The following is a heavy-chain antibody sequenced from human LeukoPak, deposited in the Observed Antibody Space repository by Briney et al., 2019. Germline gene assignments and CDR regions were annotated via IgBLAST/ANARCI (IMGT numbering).Heavy chain of an antibody. D-gene: IGHD1-26*01. Sequence: ASVKVSCKVSGYTLTELSMHWVRQAPGKGLEWMGGFDPEDGETIYAQKFQGRVTMTEDTSTDTAYMELSSLRSEDTAVYYCARGNNWSYENWFDPWGQGTLVTVSS. CDR1: GYTLTELS. J-gene: IGHJ5*02. CDR2: FDPEDGET. CDR3: ARGNNWSYENWFDP. V-gene: IGHV1-24*01.